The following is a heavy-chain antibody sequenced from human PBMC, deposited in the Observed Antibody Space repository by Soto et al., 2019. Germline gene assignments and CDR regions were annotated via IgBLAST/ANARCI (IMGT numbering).Heavy chain of an antibody. CDR2: ISSNSDTI. CDR3: AKDMKWGGMTTIHYFDS. V-gene: IGHV3-9*01. Sequence: SLRLSCAASGLTFNTFGMNWVRQAPGKGLEWISYISSNSDTIDYADSVKGRFTISRDNAKNSLFLQMNSLRPEDTALYYCAKDMKWGGMTTIHYFDSWGQGTLVTVSS. D-gene: IGHD4-17*01. CDR1: GLTFNTFG. J-gene: IGHJ4*02.